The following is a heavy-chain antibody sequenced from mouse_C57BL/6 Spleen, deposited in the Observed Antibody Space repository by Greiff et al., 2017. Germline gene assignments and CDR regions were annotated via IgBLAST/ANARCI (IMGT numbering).Heavy chain of an antibody. CDR1: GSSITSGYY. Sequence: EVKLQESGPGLVKPSQSLYLTCSVPGSSITSGYYWNWIRQFPGNKLGWRGYISYDGSNDYNPSLKNRLSITRDTSKNPFFLQLNSVTTEDTATYYCARALTGTLDYWGHGATLTVSS. D-gene: IGHD4-1*01. CDR3: ARALTGTLDY. V-gene: IGHV3-6*01. J-gene: IGHJ2*01. CDR2: ISYDGSN.